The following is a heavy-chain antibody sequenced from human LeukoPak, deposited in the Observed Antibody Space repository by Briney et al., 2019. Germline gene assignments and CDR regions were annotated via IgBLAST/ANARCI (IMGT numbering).Heavy chain of an antibody. J-gene: IGHJ5*02. Sequence: SETLSLTCTVSGYYISSAYYWGWIRQPPGKGLEWIGSIYHSGSTYYNPSLKSRVTISVDTSKNQFSLKLSSVTAADTAVYYCARRSSNYAAVDPWGQGTLVTVSS. V-gene: IGHV4-38-2*02. CDR3: ARRSSNYAAVDP. D-gene: IGHD6-13*01. CDR1: GYYISSAYY. CDR2: IYHSGST.